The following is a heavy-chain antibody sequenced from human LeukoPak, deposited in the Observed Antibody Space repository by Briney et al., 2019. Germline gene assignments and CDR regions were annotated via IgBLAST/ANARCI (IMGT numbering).Heavy chain of an antibody. V-gene: IGHV3-30*04. J-gene: IGHJ4*02. D-gene: IGHD2-15*01. Sequence: GGSLRLSCAASGFTFSSYAMHWVRQAPGMGLDWVALISYHGNTAYYADSVKGRFTISRDSSTLYLQIHSLRIEDTAVYYCARGSVGTPPPFDYWGQGTLVTVSS. CDR2: ISYHGNTA. CDR1: GFTFSSYA. CDR3: ARGSVGTPPPFDY.